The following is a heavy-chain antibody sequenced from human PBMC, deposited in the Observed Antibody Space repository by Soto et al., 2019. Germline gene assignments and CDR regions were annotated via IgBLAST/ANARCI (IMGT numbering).Heavy chain of an antibody. CDR2: IYYNGNT. D-gene: IGHD5-18*01. Sequence: QLQLQESGPGLVKPSETLSLTCTVSGGSISTSSYYWGWIRQPPGKGLEWIGNIYYNGNTYYNPSLKSRVIISVSTSKNQFSLNMSSVTASDTAVYYCAKCGDSFTYLPFESWGLGTLVAVSS. V-gene: IGHV4-39*01. J-gene: IGHJ4*02. CDR1: GGSISTSSYY. CDR3: AKCGDSFTYLPFES.